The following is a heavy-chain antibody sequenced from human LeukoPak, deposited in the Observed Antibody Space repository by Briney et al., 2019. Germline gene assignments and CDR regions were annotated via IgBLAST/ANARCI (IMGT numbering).Heavy chain of an antibody. CDR3: ARDEPLQWLAPFDY. Sequence: GGSLRLSCAASGFTFSSYWMSWVRQAPGKGLEWVANIKKDGSEKYYVDSVKGRFTISRDNAKNSLYLQMNSLRAEDTAVYYCARDEPLQWLAPFDYWGQGTLVTVSS. V-gene: IGHV3-7*01. D-gene: IGHD6-19*01. CDR1: GFTFSSYW. CDR2: IKKDGSEK. J-gene: IGHJ4*02.